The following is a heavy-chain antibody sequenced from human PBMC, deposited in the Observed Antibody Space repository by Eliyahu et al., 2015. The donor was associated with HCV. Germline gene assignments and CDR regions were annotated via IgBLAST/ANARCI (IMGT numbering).Heavy chain of an antibody. V-gene: IGHV3-23*01. CDR3: AKVGFGADVGKDYFD. CDR1: EFTPSSYA. CDR2: INGGGDRT. J-gene: IGHJ4*01. D-gene: IGHD3-10*01. Sequence: EVLLWESGGGLVQSGGSLRLSCAGSEFTPSSYAMNWVRQAPGEGLEWVAGINGGGDRTYYADYVKGRFTISRDNSKNRLFLQMNRLRGDDTAVYYCAKVGFGADVGKDYFD.